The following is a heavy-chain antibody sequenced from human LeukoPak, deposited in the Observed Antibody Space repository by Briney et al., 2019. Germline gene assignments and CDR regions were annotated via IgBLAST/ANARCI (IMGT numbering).Heavy chain of an antibody. CDR3: ARGLGREALYDFWSGSVVHNWFDP. CDR1: GGSFNGLY. Sequence: PSETLSLTCAVYGGSFNGLYWSWIRQLPGKGLDWIAEINHSGSTKYNPSLKSRVTISVDTSKDQFSLELRSVTAADTPVYYCARGLGREALYDFWSGSVVHNWFDPWGQGNLVTVSS. J-gene: IGHJ5*02. CDR2: INHSGST. V-gene: IGHV4-34*01. D-gene: IGHD3-3*01.